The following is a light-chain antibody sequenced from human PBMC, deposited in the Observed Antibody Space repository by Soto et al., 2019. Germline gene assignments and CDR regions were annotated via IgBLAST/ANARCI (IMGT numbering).Light chain of an antibody. Sequence: AIQMTQSPSSLSASVGDRVTITCRARQGIRNDVGWYQQKPGKAPKLLIYAASSLQSGVPSRFSGSGSGTDFTLTSSSLPPEDFATYYCLQDYNYPLTFGGGTKVEIK. CDR2: AAS. CDR3: LQDYNYPLT. J-gene: IGKJ4*01. V-gene: IGKV1-6*01. CDR1: QGIRND.